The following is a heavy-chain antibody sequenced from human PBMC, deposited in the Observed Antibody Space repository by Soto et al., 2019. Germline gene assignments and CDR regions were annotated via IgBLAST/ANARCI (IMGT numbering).Heavy chain of an antibody. CDR3: APIPNYYQYDWFDP. D-gene: IGHD3-16*01. J-gene: IGHJ5*02. CDR2: IYWDDDT. CDR1: GFSLTNRGVG. V-gene: IGHV2-5*02. Sequence: QITLKESGPTLVKPTQTLTLTCTFSGFSLTNRGVGVGWIRQPPGKALDRLALIYWDDDTRYSPSLQSRLSITKDTSKNQVVLTMTNVDPVDTATYYCAPIPNYYQYDWFDPWGQGTLVSVSS.